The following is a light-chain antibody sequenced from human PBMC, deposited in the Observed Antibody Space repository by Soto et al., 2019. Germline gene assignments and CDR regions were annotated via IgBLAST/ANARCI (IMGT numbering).Light chain of an antibody. Sequence: EIVLTQSPGTLSLSPWERATLSCRASQSVGSSYLAWYQQKPGQAPRLLIYATSSRATGIPDRFSGSGSGTDFTLTISRLEPEDFAVYYCQQYQTFGPGTKVDIK. CDR2: ATS. V-gene: IGKV3-20*01. CDR3: QQYQT. CDR1: QSVGSSY. J-gene: IGKJ3*01.